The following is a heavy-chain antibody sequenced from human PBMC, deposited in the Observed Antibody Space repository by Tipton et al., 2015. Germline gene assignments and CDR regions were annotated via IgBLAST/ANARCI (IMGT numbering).Heavy chain of an antibody. CDR1: GASINTYY. V-gene: IGHV4-4*07. Sequence: PGLVKPSETLSLTCTVSGASINTYYWSWIRQPAGKGLEWIGHIDPSGNTRYNPSLVSRVTMSGDASKNQISRNLNSVTAADTAVYYCARGGASSISFDPWGQGTLVTVSS. D-gene: IGHD1-26*01. CDR3: ARGGASSISFDP. J-gene: IGHJ5*02. CDR2: IDPSGNT.